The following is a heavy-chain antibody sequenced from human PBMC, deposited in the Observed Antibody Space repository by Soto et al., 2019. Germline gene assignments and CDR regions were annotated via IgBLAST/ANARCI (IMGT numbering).Heavy chain of an antibody. V-gene: IGHV1-18*01. Sequence: QVQLVQSGAEVKKPGASVKVSCKASGYTFTSYGISWVRQAPGQGLEWMGWISAYNGNTNYAQKLQGRVTMTTETSTSTAYMELRSLSSDDTAVYYCARAATSYYYYCGMDVWGQGTTVTVSS. CDR1: GYTFTSYG. J-gene: IGHJ6*02. CDR3: ARAATSYYYYCGMDV. CDR2: ISAYNGNT.